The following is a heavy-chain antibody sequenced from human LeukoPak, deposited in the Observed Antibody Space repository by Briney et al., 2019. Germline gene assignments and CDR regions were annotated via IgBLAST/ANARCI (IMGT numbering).Heavy chain of an antibody. CDR2: IYGSGST. CDR3: ARRVIRGVMRDAFDI. CDR1: GGSISRYY. J-gene: IGHJ3*02. Sequence: SETLSLTCTVSGGSISRYYWSWIRQPAGKGLEWIGRIYGSGSTTYNPSLKSRVRLSVDTSKNQFSLKLNSVTAADTAVYYCARRVIRGVMRDAFDIWGQGTMVTVSS. V-gene: IGHV4-4*07. D-gene: IGHD3-10*01.